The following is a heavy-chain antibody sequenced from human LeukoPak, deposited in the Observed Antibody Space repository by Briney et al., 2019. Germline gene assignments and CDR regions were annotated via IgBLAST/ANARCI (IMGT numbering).Heavy chain of an antibody. V-gene: IGHV3-23*01. Sequence: GGSLRLSCAASGFTFSSYAMSWVRQAPGKGLEWVSGLSTSGTSTYHADSVKGRFTISRDNSKNTLHLQMNSLRAEDTAVYYCVTRGSSITYFPYWGQGTLVTVPS. CDR1: GFTFSSYA. J-gene: IGHJ4*02. CDR3: VTRGSSITYFPY. D-gene: IGHD1-26*01. CDR2: LSTSGTST.